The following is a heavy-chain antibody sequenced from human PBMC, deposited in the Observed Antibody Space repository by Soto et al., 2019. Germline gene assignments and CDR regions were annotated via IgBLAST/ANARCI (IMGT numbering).Heavy chain of an antibody. CDR2: IDWDDDK. J-gene: IGHJ6*03. Sequence: SGPTLVNPTQTLTLTCTFSGFSLSTSGMCVSWIRQPPGKALEWLARIDWDDDKYYSTSLKTRLTISKDTSKNQVVLTMTNMDPVDTATYYCARMSGLSSSWSHAYYYYYYMDVWGKGTTVTVSS. CDR3: ARMSGLSSSWSHAYYYYYYMDV. V-gene: IGHV2-70*11. D-gene: IGHD6-13*01. CDR1: GFSLSTSGMC.